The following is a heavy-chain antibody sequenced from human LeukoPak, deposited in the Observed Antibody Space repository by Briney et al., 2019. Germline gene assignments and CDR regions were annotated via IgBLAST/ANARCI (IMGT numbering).Heavy chain of an antibody. J-gene: IGHJ4*02. CDR1: GYTSTSYG. CDR3: ARDLVITFGGVIGRGDY. Sequence: ASVKVSCKASGYTSTSYGISWVRQAPGQGLEWMGWISAYNGNTNYAQKLQGRVTMTTDTSTSTAYMELRSLRSDDTAVYYCARDLVITFGGVIGRGDYWGQGTLVTVSS. CDR2: ISAYNGNT. V-gene: IGHV1-18*01. D-gene: IGHD3-16*02.